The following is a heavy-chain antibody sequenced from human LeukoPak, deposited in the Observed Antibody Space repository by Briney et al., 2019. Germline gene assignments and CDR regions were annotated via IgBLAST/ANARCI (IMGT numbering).Heavy chain of an antibody. D-gene: IGHD3-9*01. CDR1: GYTFTGYY. CDR3: ASWLDILTGYPDAFDI. CDR2: INPNSGGT. Sequence: ASVKASCKASGYTFTGYYMHWVRQAPGQGLEWMGWINPNSGGTNYAQKFQGRVTMTRDTSISTAYMELSRLRSDDTAVYYCASWLDILTGYPDAFDIWGQGTMVTVSS. V-gene: IGHV1-2*02. J-gene: IGHJ3*02.